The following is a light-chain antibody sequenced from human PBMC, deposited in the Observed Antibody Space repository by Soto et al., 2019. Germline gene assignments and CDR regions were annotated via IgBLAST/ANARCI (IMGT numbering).Light chain of an antibody. V-gene: IGKV1-5*03. CDR2: KAS. CDR1: QTISSW. CDR3: QQYAGYSRT. Sequence: DIQMTQSPSTLSGSVGDRVTITCRASQTISSWLAWYQQKPGKAPKLLIYKASTLETGVPSRFSGSGSGTEFTLTINNLQPDDFATYYCQQYAGYSRTFGQGTKVEIK. J-gene: IGKJ1*01.